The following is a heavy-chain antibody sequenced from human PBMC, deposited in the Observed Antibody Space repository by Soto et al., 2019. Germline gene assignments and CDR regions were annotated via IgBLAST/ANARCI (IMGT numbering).Heavy chain of an antibody. Sequence: SVKVSCKASGGTFSSYTISWVRQAPGQGLEWMGRIIPILGIANYAQKFQGRVTITADKSTSTAYMELSSLRSEDTAVYYCASGGCGGDCYSHYYYGMDVWGQGTTVTVSS. V-gene: IGHV1-69*02. CDR1: GGTFSSYT. J-gene: IGHJ6*02. CDR2: IIPILGIA. CDR3: ASGGCGGDCYSHYYYGMDV. D-gene: IGHD2-21*02.